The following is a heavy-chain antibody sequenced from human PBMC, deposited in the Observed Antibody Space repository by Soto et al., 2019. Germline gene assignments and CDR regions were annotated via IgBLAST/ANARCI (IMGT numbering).Heavy chain of an antibody. CDR2: INHSGST. V-gene: IGHV4-34*01. J-gene: IGHJ5*02. Sequence: QVQLQQWGAGLLKPSETLSLTCAVYGGSFSGYYWSWIRQPPGKGLEWIGEINHSGSTNYNPSLKSRVTISVDTSKNQFSLKLSSVTAADTAVYYRARGGSSSWSRGWFDPWGQGTLVTVSS. CDR3: ARGGSSSWSRGWFDP. CDR1: GGSFSGYY. D-gene: IGHD6-13*01.